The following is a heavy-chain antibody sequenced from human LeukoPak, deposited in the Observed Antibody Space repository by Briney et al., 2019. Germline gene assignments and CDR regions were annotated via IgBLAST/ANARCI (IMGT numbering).Heavy chain of an antibody. D-gene: IGHD2/OR15-2a*01. J-gene: IGHJ4*02. CDR1: GGSISSGDYS. Sequence: SQTLSLTCTVSGGSISSGDYSWSWIRQPPGKGLEWIGYIYYSGSTNYNPSLKSRVTISVDTSKNQFSLKPSSVTAADTAVYYCARGSRDFDYWGQGTLVTVSS. CDR3: ARGSRDFDY. V-gene: IGHV4-61*08. CDR2: IYYSGST.